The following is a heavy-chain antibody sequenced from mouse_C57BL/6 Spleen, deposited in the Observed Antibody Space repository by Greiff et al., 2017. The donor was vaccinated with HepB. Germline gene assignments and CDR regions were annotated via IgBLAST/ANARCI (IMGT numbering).Heavy chain of an antibody. Sequence: QVQLKQSGAELVRPGASVKLSCKASGYTFTDYYINWVKQRPGQGLEWIPRIYPGSGNTYYNEKFKGKATLTAEKSSSTAYMQLSSLTSEDSAVYCCAKGNPYYFDYWGQGTTLTVSS. CDR2: IYPGSGNT. V-gene: IGHV1-76*01. CDR3: AKGNPYYFDY. J-gene: IGHJ2*01. CDR1: GYTFTDYY.